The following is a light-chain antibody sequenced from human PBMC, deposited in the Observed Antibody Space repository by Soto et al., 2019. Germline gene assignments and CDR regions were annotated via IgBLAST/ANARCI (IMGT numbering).Light chain of an antibody. V-gene: IGLV2-14*02. CDR1: SSDVGSYNL. Sequence: QSALTRPASVSGSPGQSITISCTGTSSDVGSYNLVSWYQQHPGKAPKLMISEVSNRPSGVSNRFSGSKSGNTASLTISGLQAEDEADYYCSSYTGTSPPLVFGGGTKLTVL. CDR2: EVS. CDR3: SSYTGTSPPLV. J-gene: IGLJ3*02.